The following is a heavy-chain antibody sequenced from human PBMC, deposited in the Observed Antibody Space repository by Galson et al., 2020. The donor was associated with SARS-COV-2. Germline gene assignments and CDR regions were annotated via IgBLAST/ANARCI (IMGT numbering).Heavy chain of an antibody. V-gene: IGHV4-38-2*01. CDR2: MSHGGST. D-gene: IGHD5-12*01. CDR3: ARHSRDGYVDAFDI. Sequence: SETLSLTCAVSGYSISSGNLWGWLRQPPGRGLEWIGSMSHGGSTYFNLSLRSRVTMSVDRSRDQFSLKLNPVTAADTAVYYCARHSRDGYVDAFDIWGQGTMVTVSS. CDR1: GYSISSGNL. J-gene: IGHJ3*02.